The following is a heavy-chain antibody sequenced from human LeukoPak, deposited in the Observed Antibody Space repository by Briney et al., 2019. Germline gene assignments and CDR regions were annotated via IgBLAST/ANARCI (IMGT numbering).Heavy chain of an antibody. D-gene: IGHD3-10*01. CDR3: AKDFGGSGSFFDY. V-gene: IGHV3-48*04. Sequence: GGSLRLSCAASGFTFSSYSMNWVRQAPGKGLEWVSYISSSSNTIYYADSVKGRFTISRDNAKNSLYLQMNSLRAEDTALYYCAKDFGGSGSFFDYWGQGTLVTASS. J-gene: IGHJ4*02. CDR2: ISSSSNTI. CDR1: GFTFSSYS.